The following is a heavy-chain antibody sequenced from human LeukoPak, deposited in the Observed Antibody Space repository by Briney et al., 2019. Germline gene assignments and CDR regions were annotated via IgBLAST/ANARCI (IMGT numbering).Heavy chain of an antibody. CDR2: ISSGGSTI. D-gene: IGHD2-21*01. Sequence: GGSLRLSCAASGFTFSDYYMSWIRQAPGKGLEWVSYISSGGSTIYYADSVKGRFTISRDNARKSMYLQMNSLRAEDTAVYYCARGKQIVVDLDGAFDIWGQGTMVTVSS. V-gene: IGHV3-11*04. CDR1: GFTFSDYY. CDR3: ARGKQIVVDLDGAFDI. J-gene: IGHJ3*02.